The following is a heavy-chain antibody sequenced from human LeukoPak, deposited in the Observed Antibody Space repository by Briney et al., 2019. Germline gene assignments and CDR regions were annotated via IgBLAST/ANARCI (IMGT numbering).Heavy chain of an antibody. V-gene: IGHV1-69*01. D-gene: IGHD3-22*01. J-gene: IGHJ5*02. Sequence: SVKVSCKASVGTFSSYAISWVRQAPGQGLGWMGGIIPFTVAANYAQKFQGRVTIKADESTSTAYMEMSSLRSEDTAVYYCARDGGAYYYDSSGYYFNWFDPWGQGTLVPVSS. CDR2: IIPFTVAA. CDR1: VGTFSSYA. CDR3: ARDGGAYYYDSSGYYFNWFDP.